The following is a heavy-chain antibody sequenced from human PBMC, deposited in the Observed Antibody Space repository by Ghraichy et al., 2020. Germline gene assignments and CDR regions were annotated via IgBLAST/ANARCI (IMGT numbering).Heavy chain of an antibody. V-gene: IGHV1-18*01. CDR1: GYTFTSYG. CDR2: ISVDNGNA. D-gene: IGHD1-26*01. CDR3: ARVGSGNYLRGSRIPADY. J-gene: IGHJ4*02. Sequence: ASVKVSCKASGYTFTSYGMSWVRQAPGQGLEWMGWISVDNGNAKYAQNFQGRVVMTTDTFTSTAYMELRSLKADDTAVYYCARVGSGNYLRGSRIPADYWGQGTLLTVSS.